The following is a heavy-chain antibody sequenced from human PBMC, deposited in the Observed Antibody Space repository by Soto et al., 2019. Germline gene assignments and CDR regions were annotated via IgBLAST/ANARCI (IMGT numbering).Heavy chain of an antibody. CDR3: ARTAGYYDSTGYYYVV. V-gene: IGHV1-18*04. Sequence: ASVKVSCKASGYTFTSYGISWVRQAPGQGLEWMGWISAYNGNTNYAQKPQGRVTMTTDTSTSTAYMELRSLRSDDTAVYYCARTAGYYDSTGYYYVVWGQGXLVTVSS. D-gene: IGHD3-22*01. CDR2: ISAYNGNT. CDR1: GYTFTSYG. J-gene: IGHJ4*02.